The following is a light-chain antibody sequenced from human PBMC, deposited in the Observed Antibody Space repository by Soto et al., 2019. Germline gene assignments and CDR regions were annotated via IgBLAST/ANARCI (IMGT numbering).Light chain of an antibody. V-gene: IGKV3-11*01. CDR1: QSVSSS. J-gene: IGKJ5*01. CDR3: QQRNIWPPVT. Sequence: ENVLTQSPATLSFSPGERATLPCRASQSVSSSLAWYQQKPGQPPRLLIYGAFNRAAGIPARFSGSGSGTDFTLTISSLEPEDSAIYYCQQRNIWPPVTFGQGTRLEIK. CDR2: GAF.